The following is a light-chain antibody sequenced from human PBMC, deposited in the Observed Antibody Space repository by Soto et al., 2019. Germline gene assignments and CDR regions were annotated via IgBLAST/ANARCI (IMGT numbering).Light chain of an antibody. Sequence: EIVLTQSPATLSLSPGERATLSCRASQSVSSYLAWYQHKPGQAPRLLIYDASNRATGIPARFSGSGSGTDFPLTISTLEAEDFAVYYCQQGSPWPLTFGGGTTVEIK. CDR3: QQGSPWPLT. CDR1: QSVSSY. V-gene: IGKV3-11*01. J-gene: IGKJ4*01. CDR2: DAS.